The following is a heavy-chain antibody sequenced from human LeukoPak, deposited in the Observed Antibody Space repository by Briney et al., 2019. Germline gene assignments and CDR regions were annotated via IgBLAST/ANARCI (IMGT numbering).Heavy chain of an antibody. CDR1: GFTFSSYE. Sequence: PGGSLRLSCAASGFTFSSYEMNWVRQAPGKGLEWVSYISSSGSTIYYADSVKRRFTISRDNAKNSLYLQMNSLRAEDTAVYYCARDRGRYSGYDYFDYWGQGTLVTVSS. CDR3: ARDRGRYSGYDYFDY. CDR2: ISSSGSTI. V-gene: IGHV3-48*03. J-gene: IGHJ4*02. D-gene: IGHD5-12*01.